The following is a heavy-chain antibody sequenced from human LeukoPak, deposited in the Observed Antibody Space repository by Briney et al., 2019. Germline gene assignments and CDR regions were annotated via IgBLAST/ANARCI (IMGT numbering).Heavy chain of an antibody. CDR1: GFTFSSYS. Sequence: GGSLRLSCAASGFTFSSYSMNWVRQAPGKGLEWVSSISSSSSYIYYADSVKGRFTISRDNAKNSLYLQMNSLRAEDTAVYYCARGRYGDKGNWFDPWGQGTLVTVSS. D-gene: IGHD4-17*01. CDR2: ISSSSSYI. CDR3: ARGRYGDKGNWFDP. J-gene: IGHJ5*02. V-gene: IGHV3-21*01.